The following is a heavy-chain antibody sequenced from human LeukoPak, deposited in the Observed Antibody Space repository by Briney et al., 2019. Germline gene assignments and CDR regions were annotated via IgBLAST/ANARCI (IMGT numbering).Heavy chain of an antibody. CDR2: ISSSSSYT. J-gene: IGHJ5*02. CDR1: GFTFSDYY. D-gene: IGHD2-2*01. V-gene: IGHV3-11*06. Sequence: PGGSLRLSCAASGFTFSDYYMSWIRQAPGKGLEWVSYISSSSSYTNYADSVKGRFTISRDNAKNSLYLQMNSLRAEDTAVYYCARVSIVVVPAASRWFDPWGQGTLVTVSS. CDR3: ARVSIVVVPAASRWFDP.